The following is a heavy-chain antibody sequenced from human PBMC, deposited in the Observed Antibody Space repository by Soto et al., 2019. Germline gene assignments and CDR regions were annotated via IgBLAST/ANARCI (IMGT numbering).Heavy chain of an antibody. J-gene: IGHJ4*02. Sequence: GGSLRLPRLASGLTFHALAMPLVRQAPGKGLEWVSNIAISADATHNAPPVKSRFTTSRDDSKNTLYLQMESLRAEDTAVYYCVKDRFSRYLSVLFFELWGAGIVVTVS. CDR3: VKDRFSRYLSVLFFEL. D-gene: IGHD2-21*01. V-gene: IGHV3-23*05. CDR2: IAISADAT. CDR1: GLTFHALA.